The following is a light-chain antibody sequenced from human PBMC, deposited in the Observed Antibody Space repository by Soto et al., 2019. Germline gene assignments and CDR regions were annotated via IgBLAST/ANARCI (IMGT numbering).Light chain of an antibody. J-gene: IGKJ1*01. CDR3: QQYGSSSWT. V-gene: IGKV3-20*01. CDR1: QSVSSSY. Sequence: VLTQSPGPLSLSPGERATLSCRASQSVSSSYLAWYQQKPGQAPRLLIYGASSRATGIPDRFSGSGSGTDFTLTISRLEPEDFAVYYCQQYGSSSWTFGQGTKVDIK. CDR2: GAS.